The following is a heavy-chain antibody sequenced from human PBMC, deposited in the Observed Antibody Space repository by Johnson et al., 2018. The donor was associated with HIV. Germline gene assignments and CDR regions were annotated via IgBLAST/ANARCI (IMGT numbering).Heavy chain of an antibody. V-gene: IGHV3-30-3*01. D-gene: IGHD1-26*01. CDR1: GFTFSSYT. CDR2: IWYDGSKA. J-gene: IGHJ3*01. CDR3: AKVLVGAKALHV. Sequence: QVQLVESGGGVVQPGRSLRLSCAASGFTFSSYTMHWVRQAPNKGLEWVAFIWYDGSKATYADSVNGRFTVSRDNSKDTLYLQMSSLRLEDTGVYYCAKVLVGAKALHVWGQGTTVSVSS.